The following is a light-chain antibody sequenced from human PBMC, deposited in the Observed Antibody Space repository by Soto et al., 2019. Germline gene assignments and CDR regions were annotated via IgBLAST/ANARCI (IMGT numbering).Light chain of an antibody. J-gene: IGKJ5*01. CDR2: AAS. CDR3: QQRYTTPIT. CDR1: QSISSY. V-gene: IGKV1-39*01. Sequence: DIQMTQSPSSLSASVGERVSITLRASQSISSYLNWYQQRPGKAPHLLIYAASSLQSGVPSRFTGSGSGTDFTLTISSLKHEDFATYFCQQRYTTPITFGQGTRLEIK.